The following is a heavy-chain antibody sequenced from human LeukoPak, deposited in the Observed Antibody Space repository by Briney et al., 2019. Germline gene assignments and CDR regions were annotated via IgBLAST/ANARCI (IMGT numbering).Heavy chain of an antibody. CDR3: ARLEKQQRGSYFDY. CDR2: IYADGST. D-gene: IGHD6-13*01. V-gene: IGHV3-53*01. CDR1: GFTVSSDY. J-gene: IGHJ4*02. Sequence: GGSLRLSCAASGFTVSSDYVSWVRQAPGKGLEWVSVIYADGSTYYADSVKGRFTISRDNSKNTVYLQVNTLRAEDTALYYCARLEKQQRGSYFDYWGQGTLVTVSS.